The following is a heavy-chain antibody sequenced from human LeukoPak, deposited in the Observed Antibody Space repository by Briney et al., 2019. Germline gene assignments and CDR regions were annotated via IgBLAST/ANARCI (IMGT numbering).Heavy chain of an antibody. D-gene: IGHD5-18*01. CDR1: GYTFTFYN. V-gene: IGHV1-2*02. CDR3: ATGRGYSYGFDY. Sequence: ASVTVSFTASGYTFTFYNMHWVRQAPGQGLEWMGWIYPNSGGTNYAQKFQGRVTVTRDTSISTAYMQLSRLRSDDTAVYYCATGRGYSYGFDYWGQGTLVTVSS. J-gene: IGHJ4*02. CDR2: IYPNSGGT.